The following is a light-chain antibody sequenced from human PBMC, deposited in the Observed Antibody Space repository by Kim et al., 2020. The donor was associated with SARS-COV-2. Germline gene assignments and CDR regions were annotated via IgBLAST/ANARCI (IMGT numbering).Light chain of an antibody. CDR1: QDISTY. J-gene: IGKJ3*01. Sequence: DIQLTQSPSSLSASVGDRVTITCQASQDISTYLNWYQHKPGKAPKLLISDASTLEHGVPSRFSGSGSGTDFTFTISRLQSEDIASYYCQQYDDRPPFTFGPGTKVDIK. V-gene: IGKV1-33*01. CDR3: QQYDDRPPFT. CDR2: DAS.